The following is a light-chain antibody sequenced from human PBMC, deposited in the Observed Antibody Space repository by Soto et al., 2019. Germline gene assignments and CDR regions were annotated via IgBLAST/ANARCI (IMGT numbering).Light chain of an antibody. Sequence: QSALTQPASVSGSPGQSITISCTGTSSDVGSYNLVSWYQQHPGKAPKLMIYDVSKRPSGVSNRFSASKSGNTASLTISGLQAEDEAEYYCCSYAGTSTFVVFGGGTKLTVL. CDR2: DVS. CDR1: SSDVGSYNL. CDR3: CSYAGTSTFVV. J-gene: IGLJ2*01. V-gene: IGLV2-23*02.